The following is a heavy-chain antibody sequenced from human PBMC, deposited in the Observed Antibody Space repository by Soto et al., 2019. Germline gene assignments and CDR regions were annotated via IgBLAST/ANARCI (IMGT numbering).Heavy chain of an antibody. CDR1: GFSFSGDS. CDR2: ISATGGST. D-gene: IGHD3-22*01. V-gene: IGHV3-23*01. CDR3: AKAVVYYYDSSVADDAFDL. J-gene: IGHJ3*01. Sequence: GGSLTLSCAASGFSFSGDSMNWVRQAPGKGLAWVSTISATGGSTFDADPVKGRFIISRDKSKNTLYLEMDSLSAEDTAVYYCAKAVVYYYDSSVADDAFDLWGQGTMVTVSS.